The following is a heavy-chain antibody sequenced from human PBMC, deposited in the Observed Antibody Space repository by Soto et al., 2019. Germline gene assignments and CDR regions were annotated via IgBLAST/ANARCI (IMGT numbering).Heavy chain of an antibody. CDR3: ARDLGRYYDSSGYYEGVYDY. CDR1: GYTFTSYG. J-gene: IGHJ4*02. CDR2: ISAYNGNT. Sequence: QVRLVQSGAEVKKPGASVKVSCKASGYTFTSYGISWVRQAPGQGLEWMGWISAYNGNTNYAQKLQGRVTMTTDTSTSTAYMELRSLRSDDTAVYYCARDLGRYYDSSGYYEGVYDYWGQGTLVTVSS. D-gene: IGHD3-22*01. V-gene: IGHV1-18*01.